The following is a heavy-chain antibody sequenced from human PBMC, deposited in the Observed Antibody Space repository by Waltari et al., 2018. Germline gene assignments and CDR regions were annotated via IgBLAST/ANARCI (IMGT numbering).Heavy chain of an antibody. CDR2: IDTSGST. CDR3: ARETYYYDSSAPYYFDY. CDR1: GGSISSYY. Sequence: QVQLQESGPGLVKPSETLSLTCTVSGGSISSYYWSWIRQPAGKGLEWIGRIDTSGSTNYNPALKSRVTMSVDTAKNQFSLKLSSVTAADTAVYYCARETYYYDSSAPYYFDYWGQGTLVTVSS. D-gene: IGHD3-22*01. V-gene: IGHV4-4*07. J-gene: IGHJ4*02.